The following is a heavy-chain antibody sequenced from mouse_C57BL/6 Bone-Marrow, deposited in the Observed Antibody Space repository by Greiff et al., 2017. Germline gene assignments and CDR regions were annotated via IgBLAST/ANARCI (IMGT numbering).Heavy chain of an antibody. CDR1: GYAFSSSW. Sequence: QVQLQQSGPELVKPGASVKISCKASGYAFSSSWMNWVKQRPGKGLEWIGRIYPGDGDTNYNGKFKGKATLTADKSSSTAYMQRSSLTSEDSAVCFCARCSFAYWGQGTLVTVSA. J-gene: IGHJ3*01. CDR2: IYPGDGDT. V-gene: IGHV1-82*01. CDR3: ARCSFAY.